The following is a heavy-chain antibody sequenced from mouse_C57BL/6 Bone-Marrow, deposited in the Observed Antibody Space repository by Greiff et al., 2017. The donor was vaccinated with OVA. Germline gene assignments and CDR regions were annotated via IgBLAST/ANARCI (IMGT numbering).Heavy chain of an antibody. J-gene: IGHJ2*01. CDR1: GYTFTSYW. V-gene: IGHV1-59*01. CDR2: IDPSDSYT. Sequence: QVQLQQPGAELVRPGTSVKLSCKASGYTFTSYWMHWVKQRPGQGLEWIGVIDPSDSYTNYNQKFKGKATLTVDTSSSTAYMQLSSLTSEYSAVYYCASSLYYFDYWGQGTTLTVSS. CDR3: ASSLYYFDY.